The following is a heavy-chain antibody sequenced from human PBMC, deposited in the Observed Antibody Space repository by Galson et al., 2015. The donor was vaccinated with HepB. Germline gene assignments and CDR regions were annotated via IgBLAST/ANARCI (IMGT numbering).Heavy chain of an antibody. D-gene: IGHD6-19*01. CDR3: ARRLLSSGWYENDAFDI. CDR2: IYYSGST. J-gene: IGHJ3*02. Sequence: SETLSLTCTVSGGSISSSSYYWGWIRQPPGKGLEWIGSIYYSGSTYYNPSLKSRVTISVDTSKNQFSLKLSSVTAADTAVYYCARRLLSSGWYENDAFDIWGQGTMVTVSS. V-gene: IGHV4-39*01. CDR1: GGSISSSSYY.